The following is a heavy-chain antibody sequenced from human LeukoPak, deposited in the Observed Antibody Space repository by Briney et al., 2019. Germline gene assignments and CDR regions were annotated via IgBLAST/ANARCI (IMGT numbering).Heavy chain of an antibody. D-gene: IGHD4-17*01. CDR1: GFTFSSYG. J-gene: IGHJ4*02. CDR3: AKSRWPTVTSYYFDY. V-gene: IGHV3-30*18. Sequence: PGGSLRLSWAGSGFTFSSYGMHWVRQAAGKGREWVAVISYDGSNKYYAYSVKGRFTISRDNSKNTLYLQMNSLRDEDTAVYYGAKSRWPTVTSYYFDYWGQGTLVTVSS. CDR2: ISYDGSNK.